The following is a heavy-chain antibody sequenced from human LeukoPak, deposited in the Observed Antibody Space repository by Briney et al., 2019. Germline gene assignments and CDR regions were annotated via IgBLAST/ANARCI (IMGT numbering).Heavy chain of an antibody. J-gene: IGHJ4*02. Sequence: GGSLRLSCAASGFTLSSFWMHWVRQAPGKGLEWVSRISSDGSSTNYADSVKGRFAISRDAAKNPLFLQINSLRAEDTAVYFCAAAGRGSLDYWGQGTLVTVSS. CDR1: GFTLSSFW. V-gene: IGHV3-74*01. CDR2: ISSDGSST. CDR3: AAAGRGSLDY. D-gene: IGHD3-16*01.